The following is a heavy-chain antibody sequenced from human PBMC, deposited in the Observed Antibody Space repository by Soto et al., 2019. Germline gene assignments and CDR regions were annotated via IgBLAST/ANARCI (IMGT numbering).Heavy chain of an antibody. J-gene: IGHJ4*02. V-gene: IGHV3-74*01. Sequence: VQLVESGGGLVQPGGSLRLSCADSGFTFSSYWMHWVRQAPGKGLVWVSRINSDGSSTNYADSVKGRFTISRDNAKNTLYLQMNSLRVDDTAVYYCARKYNYESSGYYYWGQGTLVTVSS. CDR1: GFTFSSYW. D-gene: IGHD3-22*01. CDR2: INSDGSST. CDR3: ARKYNYESSGYYY.